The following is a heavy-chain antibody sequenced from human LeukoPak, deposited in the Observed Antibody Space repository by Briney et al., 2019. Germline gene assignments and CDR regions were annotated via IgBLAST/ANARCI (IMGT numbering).Heavy chain of an antibody. J-gene: IGHJ3*02. CDR2: IYPGDSDT. V-gene: IGHV5-51*01. CDR3: ALGGEVGANTRVEAFDI. Sequence: GESLKISCKGSGYSFTNYWIGWVRQMPGKGLEWMGIIYPGDSDTRYSPSFQGQVTISADRSISTAYLQWSSLKASDTAMYYCALGGEVGANTRVEAFDIWGQGTMVTVSS. D-gene: IGHD1-26*01. CDR1: GYSFTNYW.